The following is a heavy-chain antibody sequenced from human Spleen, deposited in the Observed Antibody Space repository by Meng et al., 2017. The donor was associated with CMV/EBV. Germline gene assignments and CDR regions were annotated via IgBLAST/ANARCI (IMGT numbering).Heavy chain of an antibody. CDR3: ARLYTGFDAFDI. CDR1: GDSISNHY. D-gene: IGHD2-2*02. Sequence: SETLSLTCIVSGDSISNHYWSWIRQPPGQGLEWIGYIYYSGSSNYNPSLRSRVTISVDTSKNHFSLKLYSVTAADTAVYYCARLYTGFDAFDIWGQGTMVTV. V-gene: IGHV4-59*11. J-gene: IGHJ3*02. CDR2: IYYSGSS.